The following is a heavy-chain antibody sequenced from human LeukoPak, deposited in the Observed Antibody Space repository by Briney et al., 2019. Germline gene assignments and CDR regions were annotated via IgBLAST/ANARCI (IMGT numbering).Heavy chain of an antibody. CDR1: GGSFSGYY. J-gene: IGHJ5*02. CDR2: IYYSGST. V-gene: IGHV4-59*08. CDR3: ARQYAAENWFDP. Sequence: SETLSLTCAVYGGSFSGYYWSWIRQPPGKGLEWIGYIYYSGSTNYNPSLKSRVTISVDTSKNQFSLKLSSVTAADTAVYYCARQYAAENWFDPWGQGTLVTVSS.